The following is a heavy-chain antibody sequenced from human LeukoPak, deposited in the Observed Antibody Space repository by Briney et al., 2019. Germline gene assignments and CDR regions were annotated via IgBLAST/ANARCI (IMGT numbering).Heavy chain of an antibody. J-gene: IGHJ5*02. CDR3: ATSITLPLELELAGHDWFDP. V-gene: IGHV1-24*01. Sequence: GASVKVSCKVSGYTLTELSMHWVRQAPGKGLEWMGGFDPEDGETIYAQKFQGRVTMTEDTSTDTAYMELSSLRSEDTAVYYCATSITLPLELELAGHDWFDPWGQGTLVTVSS. CDR2: FDPEDGET. D-gene: IGHD1-7*01. CDR1: GYTLTELS.